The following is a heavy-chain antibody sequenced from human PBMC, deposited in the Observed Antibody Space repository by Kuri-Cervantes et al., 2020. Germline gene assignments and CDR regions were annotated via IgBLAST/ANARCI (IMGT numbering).Heavy chain of an antibody. J-gene: IGHJ6*02. CDR1: RFTFSSYE. CDR2: ISSSGSTI. CDR3: ARVPGYCSGGSCYRLYYYYGMDV. Sequence: GESLKISCAASRFTFSSYEMNWVRQAPGKGLEWVSYISSSGSTIYYADSVKGRFTISRDNAKNSLYLQMNSLRAEDTAVYYCARVPGYCSGGSCYRLYYYYGMDVWGQGTTVTVSS. V-gene: IGHV3-48*03. D-gene: IGHD2-15*01.